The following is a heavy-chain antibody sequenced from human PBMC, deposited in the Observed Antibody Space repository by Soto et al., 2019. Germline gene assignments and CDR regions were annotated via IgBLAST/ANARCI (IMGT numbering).Heavy chain of an antibody. CDR2: IYTSGST. CDR3: ARHGVSYYYDSSGYYHDAFDI. J-gene: IGHJ3*02. Sequence: PSETLSLTCTVSGGSISSYYWSWIRQPAGKGLEWIGRIYTSGSTNYNPSLKSRVTMSVDTSKNQFSLKLSSVTAADTAVYYCARHGVSYYYDSSGYYHDAFDIWGQGTMVTVS. V-gene: IGHV4-4*07. CDR1: GGSISSYY. D-gene: IGHD3-22*01.